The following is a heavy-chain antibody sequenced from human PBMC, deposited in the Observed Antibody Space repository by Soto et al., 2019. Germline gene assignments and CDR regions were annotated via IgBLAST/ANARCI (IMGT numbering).Heavy chain of an antibody. V-gene: IGHV4-30-2*01. J-gene: IGHJ5*02. CDR1: RGSVSRGGYS. Sequence: ASETLSLTCSVSRGSVSRGGYSWSWIRQAPGKGLEWIGFISPSGSPAYNPSLKSRVSISVDTSNNQISLELSSVTAADTAVYYCTRGVLAWGPGTLVTVSS. CDR3: TRGVLA. CDR2: ISPSGSP. D-gene: IGHD2-8*01.